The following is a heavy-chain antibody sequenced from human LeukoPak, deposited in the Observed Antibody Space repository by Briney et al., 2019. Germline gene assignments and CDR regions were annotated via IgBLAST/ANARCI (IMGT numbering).Heavy chain of an antibody. Sequence: SETLSLTCTVSGGPISSYYWSWIRQPPGKGLEWIGYIYYSGSTNYNPSLKSRVTISVDTSKNQFSLKLSSVTAADTAVYYCARDRSVSGLRYYYYYGMDVWGQGTTVTVSS. J-gene: IGHJ6*02. D-gene: IGHD6-19*01. CDR1: GGPISSYY. V-gene: IGHV4-59*01. CDR3: ARDRSVSGLRYYYYYGMDV. CDR2: IYYSGST.